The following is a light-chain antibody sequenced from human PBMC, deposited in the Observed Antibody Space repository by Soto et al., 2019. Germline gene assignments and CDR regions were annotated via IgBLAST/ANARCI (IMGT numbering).Light chain of an antibody. CDR1: QSVSDS. J-gene: IGKJ5*01. CDR2: DAS. CDR3: QQRGNWPPIT. Sequence: EVVLTQSPATLSLSPGERATLSCRASQSVSDSLAWYQQKPGQPPRLLIYDASNMATGIPARFSGSGSGTDFTLTINSLEPEDFAVYYCQQRGNWPPITFGQGTRLEIK. V-gene: IGKV3-11*01.